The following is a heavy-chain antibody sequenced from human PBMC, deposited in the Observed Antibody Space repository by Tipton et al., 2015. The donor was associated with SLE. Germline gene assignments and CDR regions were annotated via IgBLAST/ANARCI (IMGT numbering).Heavy chain of an antibody. CDR2: ISYDGSNK. J-gene: IGHJ3*02. CDR1: GFTFSSYG. Sequence: SLRLSCAASGFTFSSYGMHWVRQAPGKGLEWVAVISYDGSNKYYADSVKGRFTISRDNSKNTLYLQMNSLRAEDTAVYYCAKVKGSGWINDAFEIWGQGTRVTVSS. V-gene: IGHV3-30*18. CDR3: AKVKGSGWINDAFEI. D-gene: IGHD6-19*01.